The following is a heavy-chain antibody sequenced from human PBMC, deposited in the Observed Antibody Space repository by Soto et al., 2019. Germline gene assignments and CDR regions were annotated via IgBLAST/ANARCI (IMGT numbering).Heavy chain of an antibody. Sequence: SETLSLTCAVYGGSFSGYYWSWIRQAPGKGLEWIGEINHSGSTNYNPSLKSRVTISVDTSKNQFSLKLSSVTAADTAVYYCARVSRELAARYYYYYYYMDVWGKGTTVT. CDR2: INHSGST. J-gene: IGHJ6*03. D-gene: IGHD3-10*01. CDR3: ARVSRELAARYYYYYYYMDV. CDR1: GGSFSGYY. V-gene: IGHV4-34*01.